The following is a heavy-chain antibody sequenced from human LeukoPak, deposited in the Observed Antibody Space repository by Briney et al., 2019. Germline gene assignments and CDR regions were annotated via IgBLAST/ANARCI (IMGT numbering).Heavy chain of an antibody. CDR1: GFTFTTYG. CDR2: IWFDGNNK. V-gene: IGHV3-33*06. Sequence: GRSLRLSCAASGFTFTTYGMECVRQAPGKGLEWVAVIWFDGNNKFYADSVKGRFTVSRDNSKNTLYLHMNSLRGEDTAVYYCAKAARLGPSHFDYWGRGTLVTVSS. CDR3: AKAARLGPSHFDY. D-gene: IGHD6-25*01. J-gene: IGHJ4*02.